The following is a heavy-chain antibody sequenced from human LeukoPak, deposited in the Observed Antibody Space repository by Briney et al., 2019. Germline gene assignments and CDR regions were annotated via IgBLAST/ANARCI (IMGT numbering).Heavy chain of an antibody. J-gene: IGHJ4*02. CDR1: GYTFTNYH. D-gene: IGHD2-21*02. Sequence: ASVKVSCKASGYTFTNYHINWVRQASGQGLEWMTWINPDTGDKGYARKFQDRVTITTDTSISTAYMELSSLSSEDTAVYFCARTTSMTASGYDYWGQGTLVTVSS. CDR3: ARTTSMTASGYDY. V-gene: IGHV1-8*03. CDR2: INPDTGDK.